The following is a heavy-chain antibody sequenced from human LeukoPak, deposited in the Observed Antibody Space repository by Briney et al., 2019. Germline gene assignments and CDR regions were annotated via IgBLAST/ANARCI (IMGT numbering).Heavy chain of an antibody. D-gene: IGHD5-12*01. V-gene: IGHV3-74*01. CDR2: ISADGSST. J-gene: IGHJ4*02. CDR3: TRGYSGYGNFDC. CDR1: GFTFSSYA. Sequence: GGSLRLSCAASGFTFSSYAMSWVRQAPGKGLVWVSRISADGSSTFYADSVKGRFTISRDNAKNTLYLQMNSLRAEDTAVYYCTRGYSGYGNFDCWGQGTMVTVSS.